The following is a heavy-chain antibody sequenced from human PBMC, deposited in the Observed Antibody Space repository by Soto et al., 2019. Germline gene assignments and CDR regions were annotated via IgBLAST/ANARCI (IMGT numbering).Heavy chain of an antibody. Sequence: SVKVSWKAAGGTFSSCGISWVRQAPGQVLEWMGGIIPIFGTANYAQKFQGRVTITADEYKSTAYMELSSLRSEDTAVYYCARDCRASYSSSWLGGAFDIWGQGTMVTVSS. CDR1: GGTFSSCG. J-gene: IGHJ3*02. CDR2: IIPIFGTA. V-gene: IGHV1-69*13. CDR3: ARDCRASYSSSWLGGAFDI. D-gene: IGHD6-13*01.